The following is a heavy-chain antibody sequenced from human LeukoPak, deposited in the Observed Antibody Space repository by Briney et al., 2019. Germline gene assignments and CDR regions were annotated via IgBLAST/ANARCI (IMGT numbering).Heavy chain of an antibody. CDR3: ARGTYDFWSGYANWFDP. D-gene: IGHD3-3*01. CDR1: GGSISSSSYY. V-gene: IGHV4-39*01. CDR2: IYYSGST. Sequence: SETLSLTCTVSGGSISSSSYYWGWIRQPPGKGLEWIGSIYYSGSTYYNPSLKSRVTISVDTSKNQFSLKLSSVTAADTAVYYCARGTYDFWSGYANWFDPWGQGTQVTVSS. J-gene: IGHJ5*02.